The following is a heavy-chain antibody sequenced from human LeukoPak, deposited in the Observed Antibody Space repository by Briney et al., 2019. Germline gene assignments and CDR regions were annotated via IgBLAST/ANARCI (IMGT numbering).Heavy chain of an antibody. D-gene: IGHD3-9*01. CDR2: IYHSGST. CDR1: GGSISSGGYS. CDR3: ARGTLFSFYYFDY. J-gene: IGHJ4*02. Sequence: SETLSLTCAVSGGSISSGGYSWSWIRQPPGKGLEGIGYIYHSGSTYYNPSLKSRVTISVDRSKNQFSLKLSSVTAADTAVYYCARGTLFSFYYFDYWGQGTLVTVSS. V-gene: IGHV4-30-2*01.